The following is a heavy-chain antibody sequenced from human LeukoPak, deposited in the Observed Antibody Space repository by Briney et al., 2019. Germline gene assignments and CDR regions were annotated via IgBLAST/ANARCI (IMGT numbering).Heavy chain of an antibody. V-gene: IGHV4-59*01. CDR2: IYYSGST. J-gene: IGHJ4*02. CDR1: GGSISSYY. CDR3: ARGGRYYGAGSYYNFDY. Sequence: SETLSPTCTVSGGSISSYYWSWIRQPPGKGLEWIGYIYYSGSTNYNPSLKSRVTISVDTSKNQFSLKLSSVTAADTAVYYCARGGRYYGAGSYYNFDYWGQGTLVTVSS. D-gene: IGHD3-10*01.